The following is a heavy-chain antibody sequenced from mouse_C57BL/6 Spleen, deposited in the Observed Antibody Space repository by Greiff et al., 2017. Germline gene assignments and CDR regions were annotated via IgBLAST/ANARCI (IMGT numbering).Heavy chain of an antibody. J-gene: IGHJ2*01. CDR3: AKDDYGNYVFFDY. D-gene: IGHD2-1*01. Sequence: QVQLQQSGPELVKPGASVKISCKASGYAFSSSWMNWVKQRPGKGLEWIGRIYPGDGDTNYNGKFKGKATLTAVKSSSTASMQLSSLPSEDSAVYCCAKDDYGNYVFFDYWGQGTTLTVSS. CDR2: IYPGDGDT. V-gene: IGHV1-82*01. CDR1: GYAFSSSW.